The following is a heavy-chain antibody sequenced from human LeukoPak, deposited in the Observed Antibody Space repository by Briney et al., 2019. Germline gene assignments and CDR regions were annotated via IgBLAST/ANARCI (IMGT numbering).Heavy chain of an antibody. J-gene: IGHJ4*02. CDR1: GGSFSGYY. CDR2: INHSGST. D-gene: IGHD4-23*01. Sequence: SETLSLTCAVYGGSFSGYYWSWTRQPPGKGLEWIGEINHSGSTNYNPSLKSRVTISVDTSKNQFSLKLSSVTAADTAVYYCARASTTVVTVDYWGQGTLVTVSS. CDR3: ARASTTVVTVDY. V-gene: IGHV4-34*01.